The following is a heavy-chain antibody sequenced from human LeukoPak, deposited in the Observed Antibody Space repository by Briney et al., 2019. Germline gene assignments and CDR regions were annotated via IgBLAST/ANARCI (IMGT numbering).Heavy chain of an antibody. CDR2: VKQDGSEK. CDR1: GFIVSSNY. CDR3: ARYGSIAAAGTFDY. D-gene: IGHD6-13*01. Sequence: GGSLRLSCVASGFIVSSNYMSWVRQAPGKGLEWVANVKQDGSEKYYVDSVKGRFTISRDNAKNSLYLQMNSLRAEDTAVYYCARYGSIAAAGTFDYWGQGTLVTVSS. J-gene: IGHJ4*02. V-gene: IGHV3-7*04.